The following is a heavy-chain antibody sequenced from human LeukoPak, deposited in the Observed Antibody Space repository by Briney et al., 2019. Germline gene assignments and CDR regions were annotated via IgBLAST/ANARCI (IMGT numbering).Heavy chain of an antibody. CDR3: ARASEDSRGHYQGFDS. D-gene: IGHD3-22*01. CDR1: GFTLSDYY. V-gene: IGHV3-11*04. CDR2: ITDNGRKT. Sequence: KPGGSLRLSCEASGFTLSDYYMGWIRQAPGKGLEWVSYITDNGRKTYCADSVKGRFTISRDNAKYSLYLQINRLRAEDTAVYYCARASEDSRGHYQGFDSWGQGTLVTVSS. J-gene: IGHJ4*02.